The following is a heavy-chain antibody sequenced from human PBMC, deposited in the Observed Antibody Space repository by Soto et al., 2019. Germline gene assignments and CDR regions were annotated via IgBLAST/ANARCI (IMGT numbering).Heavy chain of an antibody. CDR1: GFTFSSYA. V-gene: IGHV3-23*01. J-gene: IGHJ4*02. Sequence: GGSLRLSCAASGFTFSSYAMSWVRQAPGKGLEWVSAITDSGGSTYYADSVKGQFTISRDNSENMLYLQMNSLRAEDTAVYYCAKGRHRSSGFFDYWGQGTLVTVSS. D-gene: IGHD6-6*01. CDR2: ITDSGGST. CDR3: AKGRHRSSGFFDY.